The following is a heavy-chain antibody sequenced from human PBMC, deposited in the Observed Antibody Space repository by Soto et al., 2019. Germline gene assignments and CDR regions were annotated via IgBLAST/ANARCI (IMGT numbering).Heavy chain of an antibody. Sequence: GGSLRLSCAASGFTFSSYSMNWVRQAPGKGLEWVSSISSSSSYIYYADSVKGRFTISRDNAKNSLYLQMNSLRAEDTAVYYCARVYCSSTSCHEGLDYWGQGTLVTVSS. V-gene: IGHV3-21*01. J-gene: IGHJ4*02. CDR3: ARVYCSSTSCHEGLDY. D-gene: IGHD2-2*01. CDR2: ISSSSSYI. CDR1: GFTFSSYS.